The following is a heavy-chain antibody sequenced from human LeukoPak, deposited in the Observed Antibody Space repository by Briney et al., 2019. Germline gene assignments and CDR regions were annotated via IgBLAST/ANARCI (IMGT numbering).Heavy chain of an antibody. Sequence: GASVKVSCKASGYTFTGYYMHWVRQAPGQGLEWMGWINPNSGGTNYAQKFQGRVTMTRDTSINTAYMELTRLRSDDTAVYYCARGDDFWSAYYTGKLDYWGQGTLVTVSS. CDR1: GYTFTGYY. CDR3: ARGDDFWSAYYTGKLDY. J-gene: IGHJ4*02. CDR2: INPNSGGT. V-gene: IGHV1-2*02. D-gene: IGHD3-3*01.